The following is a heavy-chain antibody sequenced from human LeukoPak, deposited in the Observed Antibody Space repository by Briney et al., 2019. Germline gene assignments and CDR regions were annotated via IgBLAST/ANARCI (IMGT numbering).Heavy chain of an antibody. CDR1: GFTFSSDR. V-gene: IGHV3-53*01. J-gene: IGHJ5*02. Sequence: GGSLRLSCVASGFTFSSDRMNWVRQAPGKGLEWVSVIYSGGSTYYADSVKGRFTISRDNSKNTLYLQMNSLRAEDTAVYYCARGASGPWGNWFDPWGQGTLVTVSS. D-gene: IGHD6-25*01. CDR2: IYSGGST. CDR3: ARGASGPWGNWFDP.